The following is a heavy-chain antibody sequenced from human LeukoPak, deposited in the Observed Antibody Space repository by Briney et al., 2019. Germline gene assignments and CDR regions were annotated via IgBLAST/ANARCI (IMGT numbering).Heavy chain of an antibody. CDR1: GFTLTQYY. D-gene: IGHD1-26*01. V-gene: IGHV1-46*01. CDR2: ISPSGDSP. J-gene: IGHJ4*02. Sequence: ASVKVSCKASGFTLTQYYLHWVRQAPGQGLEFVGMISPSGDSPTYTQKSQGRVTMTRDLSTSTVYMELSNLRSEDTAVYFCARLVTGSNPADFWGQGTLVTVSS. CDR3: ARLVTGSNPADF.